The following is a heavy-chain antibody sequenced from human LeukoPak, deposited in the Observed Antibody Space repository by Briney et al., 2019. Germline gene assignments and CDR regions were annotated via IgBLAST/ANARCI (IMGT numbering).Heavy chain of an antibody. Sequence: SETLSLTCTVSGYSISSGYYWSWIRQPPGKGLEWIGYIYYSGSTNYNPSLKSRVTISVDTSKNQFSLKLSSVTAADTAVYYCARGAYYGSGSYYFDYWGQGTLVTVSS. D-gene: IGHD3-10*01. J-gene: IGHJ4*02. CDR3: ARGAYYGSGSYYFDY. V-gene: IGHV4-61*01. CDR2: IYYSGST. CDR1: GYSISSGYY.